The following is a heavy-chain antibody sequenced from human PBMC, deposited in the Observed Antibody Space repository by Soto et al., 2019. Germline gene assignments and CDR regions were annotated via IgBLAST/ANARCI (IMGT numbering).Heavy chain of an antibody. CDR2: IISYNGNT. CDR1: GYTFTSYG. J-gene: IGHJ4*02. CDR3: ARDVTPPDY. Sequence: QVQLVQSGAEVKKPGASVKVSCKASGYTFTSYGISWVRQAPGQGLEWMGWIISYNGNTKYVQKLQGRVTMTTDTSTSTAYIELRSLRSDDTAVYYCARDVTPPDYWGQGTLVTVSS. V-gene: IGHV1-18*01.